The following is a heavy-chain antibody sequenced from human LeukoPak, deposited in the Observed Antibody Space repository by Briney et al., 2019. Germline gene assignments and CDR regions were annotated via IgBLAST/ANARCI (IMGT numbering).Heavy chain of an antibody. CDR3: ASDRDIVVVVADPATFDY. Sequence: GRSLSLSCAASGFTFSSYAMHWVREAPGKGLEWVAVISYDGSNKYYADSVKGRFTISRDNSKNTLYLQMNSLRAEDTAVYYCASDRDIVVVVADPATFDYWGQGTLVTVSS. CDR2: ISYDGSNK. CDR1: GFTFSSYA. D-gene: IGHD2-15*01. V-gene: IGHV3-30*04. J-gene: IGHJ4*02.